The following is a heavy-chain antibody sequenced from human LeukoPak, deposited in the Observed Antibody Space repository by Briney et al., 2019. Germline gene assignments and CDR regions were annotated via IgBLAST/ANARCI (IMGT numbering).Heavy chain of an antibody. CDR2: INHSGST. D-gene: IGHD3-16*01. CDR1: GGSFSGYY. Sequence: KPSETLSLTCAVYGGSFSGYYWSWIRQPPGKGLEWIGEINHSGSTNYNPSLKSRITIPVDTSKNQFSLKLSSVTAADTAVYYCARGRGSWFDPWGQGTLVTVSS. J-gene: IGHJ5*02. V-gene: IGHV4-34*01. CDR3: ARGRGSWFDP.